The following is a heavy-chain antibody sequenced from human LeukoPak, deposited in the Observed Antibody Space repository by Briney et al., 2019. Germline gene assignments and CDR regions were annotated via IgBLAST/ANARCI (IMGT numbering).Heavy chain of an antibody. V-gene: IGHV1-46*03. CDR2: INPSGGST. CDR3: ARDSSVAGDAFDI. J-gene: IGHJ3*02. CDR1: GYTFTSYY. D-gene: IGHD2-15*01. Sequence: ASVKVSCKASGYTFTSYYMHWVRQAPGQGLEWMGIINPSGGSTSYAQKFQGRVTMTRDTSTSTVYMELSSLRSEYTAVYYCARDSSVAGDAFDIWGQGTMVTVSS.